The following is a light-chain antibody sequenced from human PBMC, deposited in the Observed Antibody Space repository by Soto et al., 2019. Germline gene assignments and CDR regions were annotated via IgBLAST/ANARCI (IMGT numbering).Light chain of an antibody. J-gene: IGKJ2*01. Sequence: EIVLTQSPGTLSLSPGEGATLSCRAIQSVASSYLAWYQQKPGQAPRLIIYGASNRATGTPDRFSGGGSGTDFTLTISRLEPEDFAVYYCQQYGSSSFTFGQGTKLEIK. V-gene: IGKV3-20*01. CDR1: QSVASSY. CDR2: GAS. CDR3: QQYGSSSFT.